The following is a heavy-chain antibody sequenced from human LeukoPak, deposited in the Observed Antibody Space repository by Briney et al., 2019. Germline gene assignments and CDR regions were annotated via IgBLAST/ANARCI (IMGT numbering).Heavy chain of an antibody. V-gene: IGHV3-48*01. J-gene: IGHJ3*02. CDR1: GFTFSSYS. Sequence: GGSLRLSCAASGFTFSSYSMNWVRQAPGKGLEWVSYISSSSSTIYYADSVKGRFTISRDNAKNSLYLQMNSLRAEDTAVYYCARDRILDDFWSGYYMGGAFDIWGQGTMVTVSS. CDR3: ARDRILDDFWSGYYMGGAFDI. CDR2: ISSSSSTI. D-gene: IGHD3-3*01.